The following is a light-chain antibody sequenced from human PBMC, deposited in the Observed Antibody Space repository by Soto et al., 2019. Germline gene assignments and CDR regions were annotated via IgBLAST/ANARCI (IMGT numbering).Light chain of an antibody. CDR3: QQYESFSS. V-gene: IGKV1-5*03. Sequence: DIQMTQSPSTLSASVGDRVTITCRASQSVNKWLAWYQQKAGKAPKLLIYEASTLQSGVPSRFTGSGSGTDFTLTLSTLQSDDSATYYCQQYESFSSFGGGTKVEIK. CDR1: QSVNKW. CDR2: EAS. J-gene: IGKJ4*01.